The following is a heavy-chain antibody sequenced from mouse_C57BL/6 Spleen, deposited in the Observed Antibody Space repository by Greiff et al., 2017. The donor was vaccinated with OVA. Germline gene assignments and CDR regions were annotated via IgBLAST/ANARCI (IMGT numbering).Heavy chain of an antibody. Sequence: VQLQESGAELVKPGASVKLSCKASGYTFTEYTIHWVKQRSGQGLEWIGWFYPGSGSIKYNEKFKDKATLTADKSSSTVYMELSRLTSEDSAVYFCARHGMGGYYGNYGFDYWGQGTTLTVSS. V-gene: IGHV1-62-2*01. CDR1: GYTFTEYT. CDR3: ARHGMGGYYGNYGFDY. CDR2: FYPGSGSI. D-gene: IGHD2-1*01. J-gene: IGHJ2*01.